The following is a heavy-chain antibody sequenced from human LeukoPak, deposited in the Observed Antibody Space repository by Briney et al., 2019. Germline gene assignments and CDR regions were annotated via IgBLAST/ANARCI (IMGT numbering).Heavy chain of an antibody. Sequence: GGSLRLSCAASGFTFSSYAMSWVRQAPGKGLEWVSAISGSDGSTYYADSVKGRFTISRDSSKNTLYLQMNSLRAEDTAVYYCAKADGRSGWYQVFDYWGQGTLVTVSS. CDR3: AKADGRSGWYQVFDY. J-gene: IGHJ4*02. V-gene: IGHV3-23*01. CDR2: ISGSDGST. D-gene: IGHD6-19*01. CDR1: GFTFSSYA.